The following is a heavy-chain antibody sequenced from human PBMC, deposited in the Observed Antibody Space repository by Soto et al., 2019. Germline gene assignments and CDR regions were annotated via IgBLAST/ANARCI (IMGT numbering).Heavy chain of an antibody. D-gene: IGHD2-15*01. CDR2: IYSGGST. J-gene: IGHJ6*02. CDR1: GFTVSSHY. V-gene: IGHV3-53*02. CDR3: ARDSDKCGGSCHYGMDV. Sequence: EVQLVETGGGLIQPGGSLRLSCAASGFTVSSHYMSWVRQAPGKGLEWVSVIYSGGSTYYADSVKGRFTISRDNSKNTLYLQMNSLRAEDTAVYYCARDSDKCGGSCHYGMDVWGQGTTVTVSS.